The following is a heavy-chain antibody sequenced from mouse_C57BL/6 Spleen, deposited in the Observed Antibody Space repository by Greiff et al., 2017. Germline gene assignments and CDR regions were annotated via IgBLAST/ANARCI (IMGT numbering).Heavy chain of an antibody. CDR3: ARRITTDGYFDV. D-gene: IGHD1-1*01. Sequence: EVHLVESGGGLVKPGGSLKLSCAASGFTFSDYGMHWVRQAPEKGLEWVAYISSGSSTIYYADTVKGRFTISRDNAKNTLFLQMTSLRSEDTAMYYWARRITTDGYFDVWGTGTTVTVSS. CDR2: ISSGSSTI. J-gene: IGHJ1*03. V-gene: IGHV5-17*01. CDR1: GFTFSDYG.